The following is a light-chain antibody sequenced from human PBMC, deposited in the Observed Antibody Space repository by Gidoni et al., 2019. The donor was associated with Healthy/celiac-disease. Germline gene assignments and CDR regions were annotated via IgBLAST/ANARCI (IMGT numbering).Light chain of an antibody. Sequence: EIVMTQSPATLSVSPGERATLSCRASQSVISNLDWYQQKPGQAPRLLIYGASTRATGIPARCSGSGSGTEFTLTISSLQSEDFAVYYCQQYNNWPPYTFGQGTKMEIK. CDR1: QSVISN. CDR3: QQYNNWPPYT. CDR2: GAS. V-gene: IGKV3-15*01. J-gene: IGKJ2*01.